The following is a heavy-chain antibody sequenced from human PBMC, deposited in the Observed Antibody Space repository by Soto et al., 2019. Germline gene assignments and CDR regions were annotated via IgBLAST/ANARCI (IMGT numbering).Heavy chain of an antibody. V-gene: IGHV3-30*03. CDR2: ISYDGGLQ. CDR3: VSDRGYGHASVPYP. J-gene: IGHJ5*02. CDR1: GFTFTSYG. Sequence: QAHLVESGGGVVQPGRSLRLSCAASGFTFTSYGMHWVRQAPGTRLEWVAVISYDGGLQHYADSVKGRFTNSRDNSKHMVLLQMNSLRAEDTAVYYCVSDRGYGHASVPYPWGQGTLVSVSS. D-gene: IGHD5-18*01.